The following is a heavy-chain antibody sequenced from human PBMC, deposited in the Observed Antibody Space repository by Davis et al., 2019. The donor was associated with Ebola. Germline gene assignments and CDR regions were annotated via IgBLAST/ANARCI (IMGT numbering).Heavy chain of an antibody. J-gene: IGHJ6*04. CDR2: INPYSGGT. V-gene: IGHV1-2*06. Sequence: ASVTVSCKASGYTFTGDFMHWVRQAPGQGLEWMGRINPYSGGTDYAQKFQGRVTMTTDTSINAAYMELSRLRSDDTAVYYCARVRYCGGDCSKNYYYGMDVWGKGTTVTVSS. D-gene: IGHD2-21*02. CDR3: ARVRYCGGDCSKNYYYGMDV. CDR1: GYTFTGDF.